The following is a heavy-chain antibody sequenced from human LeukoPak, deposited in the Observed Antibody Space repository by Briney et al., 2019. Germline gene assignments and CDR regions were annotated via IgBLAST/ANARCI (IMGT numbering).Heavy chain of an antibody. J-gene: IGHJ4*02. V-gene: IGHV3-21*04. CDR1: GFTFSSYS. CDR2: ISSSSSYI. D-gene: IGHD3-16*02. Sequence: GGSLRLSCAASGFTFSSYSMNWVRQAPGKGLEWVSSISSSSSYIYYADSVKGRFTISRDNAKNSLYLQMNSLRAEDTALYYCARGMITFGGDIVYFDYWGQGTLVTVSS. CDR3: ARGMITFGGDIVYFDY.